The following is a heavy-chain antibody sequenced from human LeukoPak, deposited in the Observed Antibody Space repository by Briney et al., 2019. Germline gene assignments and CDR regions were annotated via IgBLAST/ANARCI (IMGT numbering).Heavy chain of an antibody. J-gene: IGHJ4*02. CDR3: GTLLSNGPFDY. V-gene: IGHV1-2*02. CDR2: IYPNSGAT. Sequence: ASVKVSCKASGYTFTGYYMHWVRQAPGQGLEWMGWIYPNSGATKYAQKFQGRVTMTRDTSISTAYMELSGLRSDDTAVYYCGTLLSNGPFDYXXQGSXXTVS. CDR1: GYTFTGYY.